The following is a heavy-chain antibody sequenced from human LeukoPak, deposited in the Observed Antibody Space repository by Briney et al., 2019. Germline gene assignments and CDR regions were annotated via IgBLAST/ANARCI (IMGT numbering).Heavy chain of an antibody. Sequence: GGSLRLSCAASGFTFSSNYMSWVRQAPGKGLEWVSVIYSGGSTYYADSVKGRFTISRDNSKNTLYLQMNSLRAEDTAVYYCVGGRTAMSSAFDIWGQGTMVTVSS. CDR2: IYSGGST. J-gene: IGHJ3*02. CDR3: VGGRTAMSSAFDI. V-gene: IGHV3-53*01. CDR1: GFTFSSNY. D-gene: IGHD5-18*01.